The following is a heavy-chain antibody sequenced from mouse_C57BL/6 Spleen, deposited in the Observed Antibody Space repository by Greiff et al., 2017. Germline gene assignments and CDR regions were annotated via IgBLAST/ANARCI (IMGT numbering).Heavy chain of an antibody. D-gene: IGHD1-1*01. CDR1: GYAFSSSW. J-gene: IGHJ4*01. CDR3: ASALIYYYGSSYQSYAMDY. CDR2: IYPGDGDT. Sequence: VQGVESGPELVKPGASVKISCKASGYAFSSSWMNWVKQRPGKGLEWIGRIYPGDGDTNYNGKFKGKATLTADKSSSTAYMQLSSLTSEDSAVYFCASALIYYYGSSYQSYAMDYWGQGTSVTVSS. V-gene: IGHV1-82*01.